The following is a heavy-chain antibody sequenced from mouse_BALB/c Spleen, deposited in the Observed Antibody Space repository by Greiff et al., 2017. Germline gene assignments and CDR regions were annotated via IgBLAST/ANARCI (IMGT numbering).Heavy chain of an antibody. Sequence: QVQLKESGAELARPGASVKLSCKASGYTFTSYWMQWVKQRPGQGLEWIGAIYPGDGDTRYTQKFKGKATLTADKSSSTAYMQLSSLASEDSAVYYCTRRDYGSDDWGQGTTLTVSS. J-gene: IGHJ2*01. CDR2: IYPGDGDT. CDR1: GYTFTSYW. D-gene: IGHD1-1*01. CDR3: TRRDYGSDD. V-gene: IGHV1-87*01.